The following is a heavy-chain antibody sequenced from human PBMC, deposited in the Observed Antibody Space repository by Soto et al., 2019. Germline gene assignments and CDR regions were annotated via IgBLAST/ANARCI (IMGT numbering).Heavy chain of an antibody. J-gene: IGHJ4*02. CDR2: FYNSGNT. D-gene: IGHD6-19*01. CDR3: ASTKQWLAFDY. V-gene: IGHV4-59*01. Sequence: QLQLQESGPGLVKPSETLSLTCTVSGYSISNYYWTWIRQPPGKGLEWIGCFYNSGNTNYNPSLKSRVAISVDTSNSQFSLRVNSVTAADTAVYYCASTKQWLAFDYWGQGALVTVSS. CDR1: GYSISNYY.